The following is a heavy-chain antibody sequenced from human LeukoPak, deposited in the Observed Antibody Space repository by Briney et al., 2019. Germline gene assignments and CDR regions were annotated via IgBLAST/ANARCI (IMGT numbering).Heavy chain of an antibody. D-gene: IGHD6-6*01. CDR2: MNPNSGNT. CDR1: GYTFTSYD. CDR3: ARDPSPIAARADY. V-gene: IGHV1-8*01. Sequence: GASVKVSCKASGYTFTSYDINWVRQATGQGLEWMGWMNPNSGNTGYAQKFQGGVTMTRNTSISTAYMELSRLRSDDTAVYYCARDPSPIAARADYWGQGTLVTVSS. J-gene: IGHJ4*02.